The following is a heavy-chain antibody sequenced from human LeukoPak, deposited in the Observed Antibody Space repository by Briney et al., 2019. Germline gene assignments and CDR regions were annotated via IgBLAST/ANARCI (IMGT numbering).Heavy chain of an antibody. Sequence: ASVKVSCKASGYTFTSYGISWVRQAPGQGLERMGWISAYNGNTNYAQKLQGRVTMTTDTSTSTAYMELRSLRSDDTAVYYCARDPIITIFTGPGMFDPWGQGTLVTVSS. CDR3: ARDPIITIFTGPGMFDP. D-gene: IGHD3-9*01. V-gene: IGHV1-18*01. J-gene: IGHJ5*02. CDR2: ISAYNGNT. CDR1: GYTFTSYG.